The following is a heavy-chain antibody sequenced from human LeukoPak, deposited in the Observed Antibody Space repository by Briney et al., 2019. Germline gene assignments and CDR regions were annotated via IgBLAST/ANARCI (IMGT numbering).Heavy chain of an antibody. J-gene: IGHJ5*02. D-gene: IGHD2-15*01. CDR2: IYYSGST. Sequence: SETLSLTCTVSGGSISSSSYYWGWIRQPPGKGLEWIGNIYYSGSTYYNPSLKSRVTISVDTSNYQFSLKLSSVTAADTAVYYCARVVVPGWFDPWGQGTLVTVSS. CDR1: GGSISSSSYY. V-gene: IGHV4-39*07. CDR3: ARVVVPGWFDP.